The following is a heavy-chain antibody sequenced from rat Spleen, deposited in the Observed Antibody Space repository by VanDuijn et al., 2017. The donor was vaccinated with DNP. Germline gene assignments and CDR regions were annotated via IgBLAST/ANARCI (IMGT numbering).Heavy chain of an antibody. CDR3: ARGYSGGDWFAY. D-gene: IGHD1-11*01. V-gene: IGHV5-31*01. CDR1: GFIFSNYW. J-gene: IGHJ3*01. Sequence: EVQLVESGGGPVQPGRSLKLSCVASGFIFSNYWMTWIRQAPGKGLEWVASITNTGDGSYYSDSVKGRFSLSRDNAKSTLYLQVNSLRSEDTATYYWARGYSGGDWFAYWGQGTLVTVSS. CDR2: ITNTGDGS.